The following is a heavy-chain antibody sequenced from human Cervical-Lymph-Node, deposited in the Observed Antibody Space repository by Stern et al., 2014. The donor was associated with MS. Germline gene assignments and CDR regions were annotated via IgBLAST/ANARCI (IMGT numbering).Heavy chain of an antibody. D-gene: IGHD6-19*01. CDR3: AKDISSGRWEAQYYYGMDV. J-gene: IGHJ6*02. Sequence: EVQLVESGGGLVQPGRSLRLSCAGSRFHFDDYAMPLVRQAPGRGLEWVSSISWNSGSMEYADSVKGRFTISRDNAKNSLYLQMDSLRVEDTAIYYCAKDISSGRWEAQYYYGMDVWGQGTTVTVSS. CDR1: RFHFDDYA. CDR2: ISWNSGSM. V-gene: IGHV3-9*01.